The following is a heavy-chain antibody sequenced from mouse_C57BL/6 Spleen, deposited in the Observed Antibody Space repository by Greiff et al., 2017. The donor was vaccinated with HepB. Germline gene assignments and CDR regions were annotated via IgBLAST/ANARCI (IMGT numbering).Heavy chain of an antibody. Sequence: VQLQQSGAELAKPGASVKLSCKASGYTFTSYWMHWVKQRPGQGLEWIGYINPSSGYTKYNQKFKDKATLTADKSSSTAYMQLSSLTYEDSAVYYCARDYSCSSYYFDYWGQGTTLTVSS. D-gene: IGHD1-1*01. CDR3: ARDYSCSSYYFDY. J-gene: IGHJ2*01. CDR2: INPSSGYT. CDR1: GYTFTSYW. V-gene: IGHV1-7*01.